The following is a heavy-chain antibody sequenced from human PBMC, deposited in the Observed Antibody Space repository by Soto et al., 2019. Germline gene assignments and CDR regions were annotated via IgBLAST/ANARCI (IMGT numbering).Heavy chain of an antibody. J-gene: IGHJ4*02. CDR1: GFTFSSYG. D-gene: IGHD2-15*01. V-gene: IGHV3-33*01. CDR3: ARDSCSGGSCYPDY. CDR2: IWYDGSNK. Sequence: QVQLVESGGGVFQPGRSLRLSCAASGFTFSSYGMHWVRQAPGKGLEWVAVIWYDGSNKYYADSVKGRFTISRDNSKNTLYLQMNSLRAEDTAVYYCARDSCSGGSCYPDYWGKGTLVTVSS.